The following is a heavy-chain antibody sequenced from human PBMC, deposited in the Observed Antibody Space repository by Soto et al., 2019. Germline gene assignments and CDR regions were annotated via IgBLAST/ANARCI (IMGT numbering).Heavy chain of an antibody. CDR1: GGSISSGGYY. CDR2: IYYSGST. V-gene: IGHV4-31*01. J-gene: IGHJ4*02. Sequence: QVQLQESGPGLVKPSQTLSLTCTVSGGSISSGGYYWSWIRQHPGKGLEWIGYIYYSGSTYYNPSLQSAVTIPVDTSKNQFSLRLSSVTAADTAVYYCAGIYSGSPGGTLRYWGQGTLVTVSS. D-gene: IGHD1-26*01. CDR3: AGIYSGSPGGTLRY.